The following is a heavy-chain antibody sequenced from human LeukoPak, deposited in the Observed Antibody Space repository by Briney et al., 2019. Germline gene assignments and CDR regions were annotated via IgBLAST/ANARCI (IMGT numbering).Heavy chain of an antibody. CDR3: AKDKGIAAASEYFQH. CDR2: ISGSGGST. CDR1: GFTFSSYA. D-gene: IGHD6-13*01. J-gene: IGHJ1*01. V-gene: IGHV3-23*01. Sequence: GGSLRLSCAVSGFTFSSYAMSWVRQAPGKGLEWVSAISGSGGSTYYADSVKGRFTISRDNSKNTLYLQMNSLRAEDTAVYYCAKDKGIAAASEYFQHWGQGTLVTVSS.